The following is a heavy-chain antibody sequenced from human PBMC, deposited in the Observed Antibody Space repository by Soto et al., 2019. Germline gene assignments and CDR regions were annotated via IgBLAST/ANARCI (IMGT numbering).Heavy chain of an antibody. CDR3: ARDRGGGVLRFLEWLPNFDY. CDR2: ISAYNGNT. Sequence: QVQLVQSGAEVKKPGASVKVSCKASGYTFTSYGISWVRQAPGQGLEWMGWISAYNGNTNYAQKLQGRVTMTTDPSPSPAYMELRSLRSDDTAVYYCARDRGGGVLRFLEWLPNFDYWGQGTLVTVSS. D-gene: IGHD3-3*01. J-gene: IGHJ4*02. V-gene: IGHV1-18*01. CDR1: GYTFTSYG.